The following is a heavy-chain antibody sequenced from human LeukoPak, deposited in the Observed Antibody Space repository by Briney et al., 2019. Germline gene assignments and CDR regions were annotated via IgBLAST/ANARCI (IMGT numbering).Heavy chain of an antibody. D-gene: IGHD3-9*01. V-gene: IGHV1-8*01. J-gene: IGHJ5*02. CDR3: ARGRGGQVLRYFDWLRFDP. Sequence: GASVKVSCKASGYTFTSYDINWVRQATGQGLEWMGWMNPNSGNTGYAQTFQGRVTMTRNTSISTAYMELSSLRSEDTAVYYCARGRGGQVLRYFDWLRFDPWGQGTLVTVSS. CDR1: GYTFTSYD. CDR2: MNPNSGNT.